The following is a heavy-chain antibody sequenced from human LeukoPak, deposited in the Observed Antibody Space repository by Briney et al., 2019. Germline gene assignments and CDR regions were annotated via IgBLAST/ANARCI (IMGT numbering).Heavy chain of an antibody. V-gene: IGHV3-21*01. D-gene: IGHD3-22*01. J-gene: IGHJ4*02. CDR2: ISSSNSYI. CDR3: ARDRGSGEYYYDSSGYWLPGELDY. CDR1: GFTFSSYS. Sequence: GGSLRLSCAASGFTFSSYSMNWVRQAPGKGLEWVSYISSSNSYIYYADSVKGRFTISRDNAKNSLYLLMNSLRAEDTAVYYCARDRGSGEYYYDSSGYWLPGELDYWGQGTLVTVSS.